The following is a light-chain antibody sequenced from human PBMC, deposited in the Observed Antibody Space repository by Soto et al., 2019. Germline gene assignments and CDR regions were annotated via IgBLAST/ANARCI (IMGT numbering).Light chain of an antibody. CDR3: QQYNSYSALT. Sequence: DIQMTQSPSTLSASVGDRVTITARPSRVLGSWWACYQQKPGKAPKLLIYDASSLESGVPSRFSGSGSGTEFTLTISSLQPDDFATYYCQQYNSYSALTFGGGTKVEIK. CDR1: RVLGSW. CDR2: DAS. J-gene: IGKJ4*01. V-gene: IGKV1-5*01.